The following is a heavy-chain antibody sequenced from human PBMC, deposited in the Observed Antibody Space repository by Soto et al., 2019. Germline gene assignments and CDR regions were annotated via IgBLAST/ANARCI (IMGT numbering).Heavy chain of an antibody. D-gene: IGHD4-4*01. CDR3: ARHHFVGYSNYVPYYFDY. CDR1: GFTFSNFP. CDR2: ISFDGANK. V-gene: IGHV3-30*09. Sequence: PGGSLRLSCAGSGFTFSNFPLHWVRQAPGKGLEWVAVISFDGANKYYADSVKGRFALSRDNSKNTVFLQMNSLRRDDTAVYYCARHHFVGYSNYVPYYFDYWGQGTLVTVSS. J-gene: IGHJ4*02.